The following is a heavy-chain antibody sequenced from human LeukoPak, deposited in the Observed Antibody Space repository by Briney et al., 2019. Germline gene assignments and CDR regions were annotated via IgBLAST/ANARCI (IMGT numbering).Heavy chain of an antibody. CDR2: ISGSGGIT. D-gene: IGHD2-21*01. CDR1: GFTFSSYG. CDR3: AKGVNFDY. J-gene: IGHJ4*02. V-gene: IGHV3-23*01. Sequence: PGGSLRLSCAASGFTFSSYGMSWVRQAPGKGLEWVSAISGSGGITYYADSVKGRFTISRDSSRNTLYLRMNSLRAEDTAVYYCAKGVNFDYWGQGTLVTVSS.